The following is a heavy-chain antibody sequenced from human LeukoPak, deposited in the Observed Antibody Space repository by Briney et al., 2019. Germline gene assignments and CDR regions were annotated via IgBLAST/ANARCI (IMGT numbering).Heavy chain of an antibody. CDR2: INHSGST. V-gene: IGHV4-39*07. CDR1: GGSISSSPYY. CDR3: HLVRGGGYFDY. J-gene: IGHJ4*02. D-gene: IGHD3-10*01. Sequence: PSETLSLTCTVSGGSISSSPYYWSCIRQSPGKGLEWIGEINHSGSTNYNPSLKSRVTMSVDTSKNQFSLKLSSVTAADTAVYYCHLVRGGGYFDYWGQGTLVTVSS.